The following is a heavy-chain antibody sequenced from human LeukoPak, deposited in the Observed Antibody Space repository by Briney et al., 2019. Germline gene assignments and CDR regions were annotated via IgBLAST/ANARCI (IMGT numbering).Heavy chain of an antibody. Sequence: PGGSLRLSCAASAFTFSTYTMNWVRQAPGKGLEWVSTINSRSNYIYYGDSVKGRFTISRDNAKNSLYLQRNSLRAEDTAVYYCARAPYESNGYETPPAFDIWRQGRMVTVSS. D-gene: IGHD3-22*01. V-gene: IGHV3-21*01. CDR3: ARAPYESNGYETPPAFDI. CDR2: INSRSNYI. J-gene: IGHJ3*02. CDR1: AFTFSTYT.